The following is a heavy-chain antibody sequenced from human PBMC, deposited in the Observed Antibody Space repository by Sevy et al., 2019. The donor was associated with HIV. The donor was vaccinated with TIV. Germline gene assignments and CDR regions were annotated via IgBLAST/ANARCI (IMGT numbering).Heavy chain of an antibody. CDR2: IIPIFGTA. V-gene: IGHV1-69*13. Sequence: ASVKVSCKASGGTFSSYAISWVRQAPGQGLEWMGGIIPIFGTANYAQKFQGRVTITADESTSTAYMELSSLRSEDTAGYYCARDRNPKGYYGSGSPFDYWGQGTLVTVSS. CDR3: ARDRNPKGYYGSGSPFDY. CDR1: GGTFSSYA. D-gene: IGHD3-10*01. J-gene: IGHJ4*02.